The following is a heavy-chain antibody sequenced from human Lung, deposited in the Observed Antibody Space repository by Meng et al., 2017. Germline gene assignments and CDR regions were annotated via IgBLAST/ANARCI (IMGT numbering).Heavy chain of an antibody. D-gene: IGHD3-10*01. J-gene: IGHJ5*02. V-gene: IGHV3-21*01. CDR1: GFTCSSYS. Sequence: EVQLVESGGGLVKPGGSLRLSCAASGFTCSSYSMNWVRQATRKGLEGVTSSSSSSRYIYYADSVKGRFTISRDNAKNSLYLQMNSLRAEDTAVYYCERDPRVLLWFGESGWFDPWGQGTLVTVSS. CDR3: ERDPRVLLWFGESGWFDP. CDR2: SSSSSRYI.